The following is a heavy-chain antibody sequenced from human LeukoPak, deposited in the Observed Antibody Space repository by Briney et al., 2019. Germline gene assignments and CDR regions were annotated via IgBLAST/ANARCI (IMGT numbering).Heavy chain of an antibody. J-gene: IGHJ4*02. CDR1: GFTCSRYG. D-gene: IGHD3-22*01. Sequence: GGTLRLSCAASGFTCSRYGMNWVRQAPGKGLEWVSGISGSGGRTYYADSVKGRFTISRDNSKNTLYLQMNSLRAEDTAIYYCAKDGGGYYTWAFDYWGQGTLVTVSS. CDR2: ISGSGGRT. V-gene: IGHV3-23*01. CDR3: AKDGGGYYTWAFDY.